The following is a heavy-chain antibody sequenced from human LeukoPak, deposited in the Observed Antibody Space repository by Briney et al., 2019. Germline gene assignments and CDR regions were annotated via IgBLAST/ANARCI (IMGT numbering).Heavy chain of an antibody. CDR2: INHSGST. V-gene: IGHV4-34*01. J-gene: IGHJ4*02. CDR3: ARAMVRGVISNFDY. CDR1: GGSFSGYY. Sequence: SETLSLTCAVYGGSFSGYYWSWIRQPPGKGLEWIGVINHSGSTNYNPSLKSRVTISVGTSKNQFSLKLSSVTAADTAVYYCARAMVRGVISNFDYWGQGTLVTVSS. D-gene: IGHD3-10*01.